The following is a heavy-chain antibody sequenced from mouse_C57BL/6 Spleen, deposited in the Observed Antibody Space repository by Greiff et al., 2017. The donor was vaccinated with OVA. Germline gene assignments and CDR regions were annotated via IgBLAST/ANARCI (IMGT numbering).Heavy chain of an antibody. V-gene: IGHV1-80*01. Sequence: VKVVESGAELVKPGASVKISCKASGYAFSSYWMNWVKQRPGKGLEWIGQIYPGDGDTNYNGKFKGKATLTADKSSSTAYMQLSSLTSEDSEVDLCESSGPGWFAYWGQGTLVTVSA. CDR3: ESSGPGWFAY. CDR1: GYAFSSYW. J-gene: IGHJ3*01. CDR2: IYPGDGDT. D-gene: IGHD4-1*01.